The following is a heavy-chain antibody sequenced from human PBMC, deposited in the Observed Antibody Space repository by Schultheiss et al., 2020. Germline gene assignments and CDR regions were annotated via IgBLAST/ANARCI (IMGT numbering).Heavy chain of an antibody. CDR2: ISWNSGSI. Sequence: GGSLRLSCAASGFTFSSYAMSWVRQAPGKGLEWVSGISWNSGSIGYADSVKGRFTISRDNAKNSLYLQMNSLRAEDTAVYYCAKGSCCDYWGQGTLVTVSS. V-gene: IGHV3-9*01. CDR1: GFTFSSYA. CDR3: AKGSCCDY. D-gene: IGHD2-15*01. J-gene: IGHJ4*02.